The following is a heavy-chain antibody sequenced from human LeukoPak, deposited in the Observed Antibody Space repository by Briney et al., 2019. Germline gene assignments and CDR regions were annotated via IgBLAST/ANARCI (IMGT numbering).Heavy chain of an antibody. CDR2: INHSGST. J-gene: IGHJ4*02. V-gene: IGHV4-34*01. Sequence: SETLSLTCTVSGDSISSYYWSWIRQPPGKGLEWIGEINHSGSTNYNPSLKSRVTISVDTSKNQFSLKLSSVTAADTAVYYCARAVTIAAAGRGFDYWGQGTLVTVSS. CDR3: ARAVTIAAAGRGFDY. CDR1: GDSISSYY. D-gene: IGHD6-13*01.